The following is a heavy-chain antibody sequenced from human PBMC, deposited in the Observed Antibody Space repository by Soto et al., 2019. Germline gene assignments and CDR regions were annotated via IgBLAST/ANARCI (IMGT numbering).Heavy chain of an antibody. CDR3: AKDPPRGPLGFDP. CDR2: IHTAKGNT. Sequence: GGPVKVSCKASGYTFTNNVIHWLRQAPGQALEWMGWIHTAKGNTKYSQKFEARVTLTRDTAASTAYMELNSLRSDDTAVYYCAKDPPRGPLGFDPWGQGTLVTVSS. V-gene: IGHV1-3*04. CDR1: GYTFTNNV. J-gene: IGHJ5*02.